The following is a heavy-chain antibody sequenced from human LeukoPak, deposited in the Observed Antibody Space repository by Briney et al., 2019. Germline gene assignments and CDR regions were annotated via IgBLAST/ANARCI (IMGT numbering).Heavy chain of an antibody. D-gene: IGHD4-17*01. CDR2: INPNSGGT. CDR3: ASAVTTEYYFDY. J-gene: IGHJ4*02. Sequence: ASVKVSCKASGYTFTGYYMHWVRQAPGQGLEWMGWINPNSGGTNYAQKFQGRVTMTRDTSISTAYMELSRLRSDDTSVYYCASAVTTEYYFDYWGQGTLVTVSS. V-gene: IGHV1-2*02. CDR1: GYTFTGYY.